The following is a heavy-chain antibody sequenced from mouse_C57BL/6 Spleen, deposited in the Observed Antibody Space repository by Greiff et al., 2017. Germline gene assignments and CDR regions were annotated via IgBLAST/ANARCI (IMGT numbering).Heavy chain of an antibody. J-gene: IGHJ4*01. Sequence: VQLQQSGPELVKPGASVKIPCKASGYTFTDYNMDWVKQSHGKSLEWIGDINPNNGGTIYNQKFKGKATLTVDKSSSTAYMELRSLTSEDTAVYYCARRGWLLFSYAMGCWGQGTSVTVSS. CDR3: ARRGWLLFSYAMGC. CDR2: INPNNGGT. V-gene: IGHV1-18*01. CDR1: GYTFTDYN. D-gene: IGHD2-3*01.